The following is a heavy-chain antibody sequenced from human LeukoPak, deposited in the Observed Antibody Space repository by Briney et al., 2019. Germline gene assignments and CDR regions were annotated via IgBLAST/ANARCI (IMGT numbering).Heavy chain of an antibody. J-gene: IGHJ4*02. V-gene: IGHV1-8*01. Sequence: ASVKVSCKASGYTFTSYDINWVRQATGQGLEWMGWMNPNSGNTGYAQKFQGRVTMTRNTSISTAYMELSSLRSEDTAVYYCARGDLAAAGINPDYWGQGTLVTVSS. CDR3: ARGDLAAAGINPDY. CDR2: MNPNSGNT. CDR1: GYTFTSYD. D-gene: IGHD6-13*01.